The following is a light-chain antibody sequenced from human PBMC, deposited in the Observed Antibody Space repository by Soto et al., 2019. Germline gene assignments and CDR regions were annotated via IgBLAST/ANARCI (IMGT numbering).Light chain of an antibody. CDR1: SSDIGAYKY. CDR2: EVS. J-gene: IGLJ1*01. Sequence: QSVLTQPASVSGSPGQSITISCTGTSSDIGAYKYVSWYQQHPGKAPKLLIHEVSNRPSGVSDRFSGSKSGNTASLTISGLQAEDEADYYCSSSISRSTSVFGTGTKVTVL. CDR3: SSSISRSTSV. V-gene: IGLV2-14*01.